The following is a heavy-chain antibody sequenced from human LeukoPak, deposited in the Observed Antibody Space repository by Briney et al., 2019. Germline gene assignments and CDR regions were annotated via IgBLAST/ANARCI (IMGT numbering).Heavy chain of an antibody. CDR2: IYTSGST. Sequence: SGTLSLTCAVSGGSISSYYWSWIRQPPGKGLEWIGYIYTSGSTNYNPSLKSQVTISVDTSKNQFSLKLSSVTAADTAVYYCARRAYSSSSYWFDPWGQGTLVTVSS. V-gene: IGHV4-4*09. D-gene: IGHD6-6*01. CDR3: ARRAYSSSSYWFDP. CDR1: GGSISSYY. J-gene: IGHJ5*02.